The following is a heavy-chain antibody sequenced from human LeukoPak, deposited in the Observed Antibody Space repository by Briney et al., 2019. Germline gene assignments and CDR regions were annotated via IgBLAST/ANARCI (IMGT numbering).Heavy chain of an antibody. CDR1: GFTFNSAW. CDR2: IKGKTAAGAP. CDR3: ITGDYDFWSGFYSPNHYFDY. Sequence: GGSLRLSRAASGFTFNSAWMSWVRQAPGKGLEWVGRIKGKTAAGAPDYVASVKGRFTISRDDSKNTLFLQMNSLKTEDTAVYYCITGDYDFWSGFYSPNHYFDYWGQGTLVTVSS. J-gene: IGHJ4*02. V-gene: IGHV3-15*01. D-gene: IGHD3-3*01.